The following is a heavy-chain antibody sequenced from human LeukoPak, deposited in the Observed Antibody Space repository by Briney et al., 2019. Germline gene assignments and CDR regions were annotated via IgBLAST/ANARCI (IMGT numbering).Heavy chain of an antibody. CDR1: GFTVTSYA. CDR3: AKSHSARDAYFAY. V-gene: IGHV3-23*01. J-gene: IGHJ4*02. Sequence: GGSLRLSCAASGFTVTSYAMSWVRQAPRKELEWVSTISDSDVSPFYADSVKGRFTISRDTSQNTLYLQMNSLRADDTAIYFCAKSHSARDAYFAYWGQGALVTVSS. CDR2: ISDSDVSP. D-gene: IGHD4-11*01.